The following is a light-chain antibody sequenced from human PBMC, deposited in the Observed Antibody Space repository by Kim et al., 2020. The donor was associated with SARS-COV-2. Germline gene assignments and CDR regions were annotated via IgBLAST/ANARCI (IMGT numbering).Light chain of an antibody. V-gene: IGKV3-11*01. J-gene: IGKJ1*01. CDR1: KTIYRF. CDR2: GAS. Sequence: LSTGESATLSCRATKTIYRFLAWYQHKPGQAPRLLIYGASNRATDVPARFSGSGSGTDFTLTISSLEPEDFAVYYCQQRSVWPWAFGQGTKLEI. CDR3: QQRSVWPWA.